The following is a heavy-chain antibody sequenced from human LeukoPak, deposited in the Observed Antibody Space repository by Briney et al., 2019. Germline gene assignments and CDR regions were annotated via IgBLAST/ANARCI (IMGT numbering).Heavy chain of an antibody. D-gene: IGHD3-22*01. CDR2: INSDESST. CDR3: ARAGYYDSSGYYPFDY. CDR1: GFTFSSYW. Sequence: GGPLRLSCAASGFTFSSYWMHWVRQAPGKGLVWVSRINSDESSTRYADSVKGRFTISRDNAKNTLYLQMNSLRAEDTAVYYCARAGYYDSSGYYPFDYWGQGTLVTVSS. V-gene: IGHV3-74*01. J-gene: IGHJ4*02.